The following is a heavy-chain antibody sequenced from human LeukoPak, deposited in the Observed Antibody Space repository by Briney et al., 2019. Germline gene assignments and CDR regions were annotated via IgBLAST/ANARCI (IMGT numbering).Heavy chain of an antibody. CDR1: GFTFSSYA. CDR2: ISYDGSNK. J-gene: IGHJ3*02. Sequence: GRSLRLSCAASGFTFSSYAMHWVRQAPGKGLEWVAVISYDGSNKYYADSVKGRFTISRDNSKNTLYLQMNSLRAEDTAVYYCARDNGDYDAFGIWGQGTMVTVSS. CDR3: ARDNGDYDAFGI. D-gene: IGHD4-17*01. V-gene: IGHV3-30*04.